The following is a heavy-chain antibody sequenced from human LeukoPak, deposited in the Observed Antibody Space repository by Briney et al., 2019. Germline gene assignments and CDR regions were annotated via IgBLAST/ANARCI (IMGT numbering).Heavy chain of an antibody. V-gene: IGHV4-59*01. CDR3: ARSDTYYVKPFDY. CDR2: IYYSGST. CDR1: GGSISSYS. D-gene: IGHD3-10*02. Sequence: SETLSLTCTVSGGSISSYSWSWIRQPPGKGLEWIGYIYYSGSTNYNPSLKSRVTISVDTSKNQFSLKLGSVTAADTAVYYCARSDTYYVKPFDYWGQGTLVTVSS. J-gene: IGHJ4*02.